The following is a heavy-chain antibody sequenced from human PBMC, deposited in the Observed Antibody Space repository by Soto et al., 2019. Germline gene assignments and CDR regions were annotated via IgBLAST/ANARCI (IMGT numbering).Heavy chain of an antibody. CDR3: ARDYSGSGSYYNYFDY. CDR1: GGSISSYS. CDR2: VYDTGST. J-gene: IGHJ4*02. D-gene: IGHD3-10*01. V-gene: IGHV4-59*01. Sequence: SETLSLTCSVSGGSISSYSWSWLRQPPGKGLEWIGYVYDTGSTDYNPSLKSRGTISLDTSKNHFSLRLSSVTAADTAVYYCARDYSGSGSYYNYFDYWGPGTLVTVSS.